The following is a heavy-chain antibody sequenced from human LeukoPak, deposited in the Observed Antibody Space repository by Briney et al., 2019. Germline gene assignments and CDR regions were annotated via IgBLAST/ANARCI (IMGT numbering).Heavy chain of an antibody. Sequence: GGSLRLSCVASGFTFSSYSMNWVRQAPGKGLEWVSFISSSSRYIYYADSVKGRLTISRDNAKNSLYLEMNSLRAEDTAVYYCARDQVVVANVRDALDIWGEGTMVTVSS. CDR1: GFTFSSYS. D-gene: IGHD2-15*01. V-gene: IGHV3-21*01. CDR3: ARDQVVVANVRDALDI. J-gene: IGHJ3*02. CDR2: ISSSSRYI.